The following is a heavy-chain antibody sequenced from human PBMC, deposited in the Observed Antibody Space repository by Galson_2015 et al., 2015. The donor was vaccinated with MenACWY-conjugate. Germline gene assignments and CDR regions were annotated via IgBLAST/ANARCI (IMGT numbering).Heavy chain of an antibody. Sequence: SLRLSCAASGITFSHCGMNWVRQAPGKGLEWISYISPGSGIIYYADSAKGRFTISRDDAKNSLFLQISSLRDEDTAVYYCAWGRNPTVKSMYLDYWGQGPLVTVSS. CDR3: AWGRNPTVKSMYLDY. CDR1: GITFSHCG. D-gene: IGHD1-14*01. V-gene: IGHV3-48*02. CDR2: ISPGSGII. J-gene: IGHJ4*02.